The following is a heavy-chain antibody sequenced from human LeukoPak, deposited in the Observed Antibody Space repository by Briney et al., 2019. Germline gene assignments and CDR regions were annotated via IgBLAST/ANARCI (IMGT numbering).Heavy chain of an antibody. D-gene: IGHD2-2*01. Sequence: SQTLSLTCTVSGGSISSGSYYWSWIRQPAGKGLEWIGRIYTSGSTNYNPSLKSRVTISVDTSKNQFSLKLSSVTAADTAVYYCAREVVVVPAAMGAFDIWGQGTMVTVSS. CDR3: AREVVVVPAAMGAFDI. J-gene: IGHJ3*02. V-gene: IGHV4-61*02. CDR1: GGSISSGSYY. CDR2: IYTSGST.